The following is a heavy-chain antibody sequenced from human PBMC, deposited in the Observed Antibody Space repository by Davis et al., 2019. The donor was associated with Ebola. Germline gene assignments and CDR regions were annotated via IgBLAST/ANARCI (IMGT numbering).Heavy chain of an antibody. J-gene: IGHJ4*02. Sequence: ETLSLTCAVYGGSFSGYYWSWIRQPPGKGLEWIGEINHSGSTNYNPSLKSRVTISVDTSKNQFSLKLSSVTAADTAVYYCASYGAVRLVFDYWGQGTLVTVSS. CDR1: GGSFSGYY. D-gene: IGHD4-17*01. CDR3: ASYGAVRLVFDY. V-gene: IGHV4-34*01. CDR2: INHSGST.